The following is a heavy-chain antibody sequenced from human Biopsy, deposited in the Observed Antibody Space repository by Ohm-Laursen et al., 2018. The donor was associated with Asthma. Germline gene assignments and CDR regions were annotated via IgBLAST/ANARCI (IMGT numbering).Heavy chain of an antibody. V-gene: IGHV4-34*01. D-gene: IGHD3-3*01. CDR1: GGSFSAYY. Sequence: SETLSLTCAVYGGSFSAYYWSWIRQPPGKGLEWIAEINHSGSTNYNPSLKSRVTMSVDTSKNQLFLNLSSVTAADTAVYYCARAASTTVFWSGYSHNWFDPWGQGTTVTVPS. J-gene: IGHJ5*01. CDR2: INHSGST. CDR3: ARAASTTVFWSGYSHNWFDP.